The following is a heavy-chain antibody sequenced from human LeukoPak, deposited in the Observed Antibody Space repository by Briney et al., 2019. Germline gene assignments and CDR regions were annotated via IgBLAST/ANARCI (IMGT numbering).Heavy chain of an antibody. CDR3: ARDRVGSSGSYPHDAFDI. D-gene: IGHD1-26*01. J-gene: IGHJ3*02. CDR1: GYAFTSYD. CDR2: MNPNSGNT. V-gene: IGHV1-8*01. Sequence: ASVKVSCKASGYAFTSYDINWVRQATGQGLEWMGWMNPNSGNTGYAQKFQGRVTMTRNTSISTAYMELSSLRSEDTAVYYCARDRVGSSGSYPHDAFDIWGQGTMVTVSS.